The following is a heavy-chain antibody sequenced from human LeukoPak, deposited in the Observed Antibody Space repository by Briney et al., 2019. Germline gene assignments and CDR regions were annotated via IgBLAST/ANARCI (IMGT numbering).Heavy chain of an antibody. CDR2: ISSSNSYI. Sequence: GALRLSCAAPGFTFRCLSMNWVRPAPGKGLEWVSSISSSNSYIYYADSVKGRFTISRDNAKNALYLQMNSLRAEDTAVYYCARDKEYYDGRGAFDIWGQGTMVTVSS. CDR1: GFTFRCLS. D-gene: IGHD3-22*01. CDR3: ARDKEYYDGRGAFDI. V-gene: IGHV3-21*01. J-gene: IGHJ3*02.